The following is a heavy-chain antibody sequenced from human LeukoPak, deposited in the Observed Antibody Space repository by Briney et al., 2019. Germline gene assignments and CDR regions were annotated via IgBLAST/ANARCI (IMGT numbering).Heavy chain of an antibody. CDR3: VKDLKAGGILTD. CDR1: GFTFSDYA. CDR2: ISWNNGDI. D-gene: IGHD3-9*01. J-gene: IGHJ4*02. V-gene: IGHV3-9*01. Sequence: PGGSLRLSCAVSGFTFSDYAMSWVRQAPGKGLEWVSGISWNNGDIGYADSVKGRFTISRDNAKNFLFLQMNSLRPEDTALYYCVKDLKAGGILTDWGQGTLVTVSS.